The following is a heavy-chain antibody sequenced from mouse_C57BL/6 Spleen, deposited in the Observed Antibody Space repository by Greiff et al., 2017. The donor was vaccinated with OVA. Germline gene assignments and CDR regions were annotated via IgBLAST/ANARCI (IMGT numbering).Heavy chain of an antibody. V-gene: IGHV2-2*01. Sequence: QVHVKQSGPGLVQPSQSLSITCTVSGFSLTSYGVHWVRQSPGKGLEWLGVIWSGGSTDYNAAFISRLSISKDNSKSQVFFKMNSLQADDTAIYYCASTVVESPYYAMDYWGQGTSVTVSS. D-gene: IGHD1-1*01. CDR3: ASTVVESPYYAMDY. J-gene: IGHJ4*01. CDR1: GFSLTSYG. CDR2: IWSGGST.